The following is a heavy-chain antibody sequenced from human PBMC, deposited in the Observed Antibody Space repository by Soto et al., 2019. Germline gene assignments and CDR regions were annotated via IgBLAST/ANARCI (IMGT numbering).Heavy chain of an antibody. Sequence: ASVKVSCKVSGYSFSEMSMRWVRQTPEKGLEWMGSFDGEDGQTMYAQKFQGRVTMAEDTSADTAYMELSSLRSDDTAVYYCGIPGAPGHLDYWGQGSRVTVPS. V-gene: IGHV1-24*01. J-gene: IGHJ4*02. CDR2: FDGEDGQT. D-gene: IGHD3-10*01. CDR3: GIPGAPGHLDY. CDR1: GYSFSEMS.